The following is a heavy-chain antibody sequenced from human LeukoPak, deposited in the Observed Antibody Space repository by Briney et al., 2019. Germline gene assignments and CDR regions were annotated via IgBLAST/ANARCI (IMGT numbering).Heavy chain of an antibody. CDR3: AAEHEKVDYRSTWFDP. V-gene: IGHV1-24*01. CDR2: FDPEDGET. D-gene: IGHD4/OR15-4a*01. J-gene: IGHJ5*02. CDR1: GSTLTELS. Sequence: GASVKVSCKVYGSTLTELSMHWVRQAPGKGLEWMGGFDPEDGETFYAQDFQGRVIMTEDTSTDTAYMELSSLRSEDTAVYYCAAEHEKVDYRSTWFDPWGQGTLVTVSS.